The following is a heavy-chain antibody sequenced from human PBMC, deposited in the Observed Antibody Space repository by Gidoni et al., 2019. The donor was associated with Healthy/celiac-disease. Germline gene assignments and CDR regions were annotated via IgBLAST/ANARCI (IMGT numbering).Heavy chain of an antibody. V-gene: IGHV3-21*01. CDR3: ARVIAAVPNTHYYYGMDV. J-gene: IGHJ6*02. CDR1: GFTFSSYS. CDR2: ISSSSSYI. D-gene: IGHD6-13*01. Sequence: EVQLVESGGGLVKPGGSLRLSCAASGFTFSSYSLNWVRPAPGKGLEWVSSISSSSSYIYYADAVKGRFTISRDNAKNSLYLQMNSLRAEDTAVYYCARVIAAVPNTHYYYGMDVWGQGTTVTVSS.